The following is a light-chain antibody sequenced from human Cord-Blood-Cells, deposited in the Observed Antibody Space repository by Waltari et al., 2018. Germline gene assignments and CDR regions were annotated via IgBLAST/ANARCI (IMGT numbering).Light chain of an antibody. CDR2: GAS. J-gene: IGKJ4*01. V-gene: IGKV3-15*01. CDR3: QQYNNWPPT. Sequence: IVMTQSLATLSVSPGERATLSCRASQSDSSNLAWYQQKPGQAPRLLIYGASTRATGIPARFSGSGSGTEFTLTISSLQSEDFAVYYCQQYNNWPPTFGGGTKVEIK. CDR1: QSDSSN.